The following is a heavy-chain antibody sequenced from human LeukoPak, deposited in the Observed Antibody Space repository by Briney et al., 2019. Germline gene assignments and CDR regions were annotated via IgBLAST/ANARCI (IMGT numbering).Heavy chain of an antibody. CDR1: GTTLSNYG. D-gene: IGHD2-15*01. J-gene: IGHJ4*02. CDR2: ISAYNGNT. CDR3: ARDCSGGTCYLDY. V-gene: IGHV1-18*01. Sequence: EASVKVSFKASGTTLSNYGITWVRQAPGQGLEWMGWISAYNGNTNYAQKFQGRATMTTDTSTSTAYMELRSLRSDDTALYYCARDCSGGTCYLDYWGQGTLVTVSS.